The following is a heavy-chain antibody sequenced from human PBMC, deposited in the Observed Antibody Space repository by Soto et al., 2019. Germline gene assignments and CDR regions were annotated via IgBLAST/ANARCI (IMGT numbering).Heavy chain of an antibody. Sequence: PGGSLRLSCAASGFTFSSYARSWVRQAPGKGLEWVSAISGSGGSTYYADSVKGRFTISRDNSKNTLYLQMNSLRAEDTAVYYCANKGYYSSSSLSGNWFDPWGQGTLVTVSS. J-gene: IGHJ5*02. V-gene: IGHV3-23*01. CDR1: GFTFSSYA. D-gene: IGHD6-6*01. CDR2: ISGSGGST. CDR3: ANKGYYSSSSLSGNWFDP.